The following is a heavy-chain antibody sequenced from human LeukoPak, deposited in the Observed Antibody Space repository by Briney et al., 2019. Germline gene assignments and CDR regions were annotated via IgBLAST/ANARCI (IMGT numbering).Heavy chain of an antibody. CDR1: GFTFSSYG. D-gene: IGHD3-10*01. V-gene: IGHV3-21*01. J-gene: IGHJ3*02. Sequence: GGSLRLSCAASGFTFSSYGMHWVRQAPGKGLEWVSSISSSSSYIYYADSVKGRFTISRDNAKNSLYLQMNSLRAEDTAVYYCARVSGEAFDIWGQGTMVTVSS. CDR2: ISSSSSYI. CDR3: ARVSGEAFDI.